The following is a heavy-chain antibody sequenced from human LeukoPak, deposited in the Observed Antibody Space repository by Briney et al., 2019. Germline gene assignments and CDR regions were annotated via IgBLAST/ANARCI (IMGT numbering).Heavy chain of an antibody. J-gene: IGHJ4*02. Sequence: PGRSLRLSCAASGFTFDDYAMHWVRHAPGKGLEWVSGISWNSGSIGYADSVKGRFTISRDNAKNSLYLQMNSLRAEDTALYYCAKEGSYSGYCSSTSCYKIGPFDYWGQGTLVTVSS. CDR3: AKEGSYSGYCSSTSCYKIGPFDY. D-gene: IGHD2-2*02. CDR1: GFTFDDYA. CDR2: ISWNSGSI. V-gene: IGHV3-9*01.